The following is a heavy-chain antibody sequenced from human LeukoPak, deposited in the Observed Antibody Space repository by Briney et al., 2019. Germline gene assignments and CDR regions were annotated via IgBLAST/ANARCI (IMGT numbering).Heavy chain of an antibody. D-gene: IGHD6-19*01. Sequence: PGGSLRLSCVASGFTFISYWMSWVRQAPGKGLEWVANIKQDGSEKYYVDSVKGPFTISRDNAQNSLYLQMNSLRAEDTDVYYCARDDYSSGWYRGSYYYYYMDVWGKGTTVTVSS. J-gene: IGHJ6*03. V-gene: IGHV3-7*01. CDR1: GFTFISYW. CDR3: ARDDYSSGWYRGSYYYYYMDV. CDR2: IKQDGSEK.